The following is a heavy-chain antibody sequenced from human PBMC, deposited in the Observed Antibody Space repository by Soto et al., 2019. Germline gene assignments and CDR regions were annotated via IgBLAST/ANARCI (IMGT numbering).Heavy chain of an antibody. CDR2: VKSRPDGGTT. CDR1: GFSFSNAW. V-gene: IGHV3-15*01. CDR3: TTVFLLPRGLGSSVF. J-gene: IGHJ4*02. D-gene: IGHD6-25*01. Sequence: EGQLEQSGGGLVRSGGSLRLSCVASGFSFSNAWMTWVRQAPGKGLAWVGRVKSRPDGGTTDYASPVRGRFTITRADSKSTVYLQMHSLKGEDTAVYYCTTVFLLPRGLGSSVFWGQGALVTVSS.